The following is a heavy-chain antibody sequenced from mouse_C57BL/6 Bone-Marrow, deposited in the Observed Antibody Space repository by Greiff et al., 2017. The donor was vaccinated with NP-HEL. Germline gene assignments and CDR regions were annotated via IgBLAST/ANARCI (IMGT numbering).Heavy chain of an antibody. Sequence: EVQLQQSGPELVKPGASVKISCKASGYTFTDYYMNWVKQSHGKSLEWIGDINPNNGGTRYNQKFKGKATLTVDKSSSTAYMELRSLTSEDSAVYYCACCNFPLDYWGQGTTLTVSS. V-gene: IGHV1-26*01. CDR1: GYTFTDYY. CDR2: INPNNGGT. J-gene: IGHJ2*01. CDR3: ACCNFPLDY. D-gene: IGHD2-1*01.